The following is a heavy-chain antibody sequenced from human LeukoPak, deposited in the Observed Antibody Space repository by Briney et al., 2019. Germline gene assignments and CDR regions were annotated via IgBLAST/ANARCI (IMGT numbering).Heavy chain of an antibody. CDR1: GYTFISYA. CDR3: ARVGYSSGWFDY. Sequence: ASVKVSCKASGYTFISYAMHWVRQAPGQRLEWMGWINAGNGNTKYSQKFQGRVTITRDTSASTAYMELSSLRSEDTAVYYCARVGYSSGWFDYWGQGTLVTVSS. V-gene: IGHV1-3*01. D-gene: IGHD6-19*01. CDR2: INAGNGNT. J-gene: IGHJ4*02.